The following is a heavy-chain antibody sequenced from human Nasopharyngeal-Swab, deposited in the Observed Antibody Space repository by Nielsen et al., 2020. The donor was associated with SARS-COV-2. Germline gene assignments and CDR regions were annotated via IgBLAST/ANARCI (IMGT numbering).Heavy chain of an antibody. V-gene: IGHV3-30-3*01. Sequence: GESLKISCAASGFTFSRYTMHWVRQAPGKGLEWVAVISYDGSNKYYADSVKGRFTISRDISENTLYLQMNSLRAEDTAVFYCASTPLDSSGYYYAFHYWGRGTLVTVSS. CDR3: ASTPLDSSGYYYAFHY. D-gene: IGHD3-22*01. CDR2: ISYDGSNK. CDR1: GFTFSRYT. J-gene: IGHJ4*02.